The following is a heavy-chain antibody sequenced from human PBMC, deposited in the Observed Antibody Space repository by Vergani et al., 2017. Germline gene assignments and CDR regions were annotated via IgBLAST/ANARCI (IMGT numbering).Heavy chain of an antibody. CDR2: IYSSGGT. CDR3: AREYSSSVGFLAY. Sequence: QVQLQESGPGLVKPSQTLSLTCTVSGGSISSDNYYWSWIRQPAGKGLEWIGRIYSSGGTNYNPSLKSRVTMSVDTSKNQFSLKLSSVTAADTAVYYCAREYSSSVGFLAYWGQGTLVTVSS. CDR1: GGSISSDNYY. J-gene: IGHJ4*02. D-gene: IGHD6-6*01. V-gene: IGHV4-61*02.